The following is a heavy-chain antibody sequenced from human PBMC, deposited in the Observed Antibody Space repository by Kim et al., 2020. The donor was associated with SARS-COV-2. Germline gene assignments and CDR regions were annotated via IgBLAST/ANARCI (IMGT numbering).Heavy chain of an antibody. V-gene: IGHV5-10-1*01. CDR1: GYSFTSYW. Sequence: GESLKISCKGSGYSFTSYWISWVRQMPGKGLEWMGRIDPSDSYTNYSPSFQGHVTISADKSISTAYLQWSSLKASDTAMYYCAREVHCSSTSCHETPYNWFDPWGQGTLVTVSS. J-gene: IGHJ5*02. CDR3: AREVHCSSTSCHETPYNWFDP. CDR2: IDPSDSYT. D-gene: IGHD2-2*01.